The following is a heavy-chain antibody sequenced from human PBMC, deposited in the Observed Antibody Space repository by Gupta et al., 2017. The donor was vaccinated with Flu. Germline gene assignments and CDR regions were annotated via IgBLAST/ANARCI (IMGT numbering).Heavy chain of an antibody. J-gene: IGHJ3*01. CDR3: AKDIGLYASGNPFDF. CDR1: GFTFSPHA. CDR2: TSHDGGSK. D-gene: IGHD2-8*01. V-gene: IGHV3-30-3*02. Sequence: VQLVESGGGVVQPGRSLRLYCAVSGFTFSPHAMHWVRQAPGKGLEWVAVTSHDGGSKYHAYSVKGRFSISRDNSKNTLYLQMNGLRPEDTAVYYCAKDIGLYASGNPFDFWGQGTMVTVSS.